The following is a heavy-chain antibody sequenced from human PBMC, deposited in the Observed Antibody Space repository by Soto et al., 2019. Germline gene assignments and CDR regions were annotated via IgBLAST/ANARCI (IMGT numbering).Heavy chain of an antibody. CDR1: GYPFSSYG. CDR3: ARLTWEFDTRSPLDY. CDR2: ISANNENT. Sequence: ASVKVSCKASGYPFSSYGITRVRQAPGQGLEWMGWISANNENTNYAQHLQGRVTMTTDASTNTAYMELTSLTSDDTAVYYCARLTWEFDTRSPLDYWGQGTLVTVSS. V-gene: IGHV1-18*04. D-gene: IGHD1-26*01. J-gene: IGHJ4*02.